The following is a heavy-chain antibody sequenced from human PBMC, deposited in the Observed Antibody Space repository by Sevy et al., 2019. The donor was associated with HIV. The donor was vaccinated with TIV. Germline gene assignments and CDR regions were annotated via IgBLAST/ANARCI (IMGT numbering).Heavy chain of an antibody. CDR3: AREWFTRPHDY. J-gene: IGHJ4*02. V-gene: IGHV3-23*01. D-gene: IGHD3-10*01. Sequence: GGSLRLSCAASGFACYDYSMSWIRQAPGKGLEWVATLSFGCGKINYADSVKGRFTISRVNSKNSFYLQMDNLRVEDTALYYCAREWFTRPHDYWGQGTRVTVSS. CDR2: LSFGCGKI. CDR1: GFACYDYS.